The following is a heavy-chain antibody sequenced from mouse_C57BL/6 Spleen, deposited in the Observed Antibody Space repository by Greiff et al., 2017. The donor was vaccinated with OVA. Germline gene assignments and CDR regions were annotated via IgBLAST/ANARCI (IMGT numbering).Heavy chain of an antibody. Sequence: VKLMESGAELARPGASVKLSCKASGYTFTSYGISWVKQRTGQGLEWIGEIYPRSGNTYYNEKFKGKATLTADKSSSTAYMELRSLTSEDSAVYFCARSNALYAMDYWGQGTSVTVSS. J-gene: IGHJ4*01. V-gene: IGHV1-81*01. CDR2: IYPRSGNT. CDR3: ARSNALYAMDY. CDR1: GYTFTSYG.